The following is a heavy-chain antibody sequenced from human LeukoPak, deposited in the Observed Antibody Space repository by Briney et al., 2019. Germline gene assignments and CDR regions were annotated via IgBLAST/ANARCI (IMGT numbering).Heavy chain of an antibody. CDR1: GGSFSGYY. CDR3: ARDGIYFDY. D-gene: IGHD1-14*01. CDR2: IYYSGST. Sequence: SETLSLTCAVYGGSFSGYYWSWIRQPPGKGLEWIGYIYYSGSTNYNPSLKSRVTISVDTSKNQFSLKLSSVTAADTAVYYCARDGIYFDYWGQGTLVTVSS. V-gene: IGHV4-59*01. J-gene: IGHJ4*02.